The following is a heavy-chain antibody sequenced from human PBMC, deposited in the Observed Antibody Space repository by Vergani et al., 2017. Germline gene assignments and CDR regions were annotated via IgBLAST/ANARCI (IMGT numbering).Heavy chain of an antibody. V-gene: IGHV3-13*01. CDR2: IGTAGDT. D-gene: IGHD6-19*01. Sequence: EVQLVESGGGLVQPGGSLRLSCAASGFTFSSYDMHWVRQATGKGLEWVSAIGTAGDTYYPGSVKGRFTISRENAKNSLYLQMNSLRAGDTAVYYCASSRAVAVMGYYYYYMDVWGKGTTVTVSS. CDR3: ASSRAVAVMGYYYYYMDV. CDR1: GFTFSSYD. J-gene: IGHJ6*03.